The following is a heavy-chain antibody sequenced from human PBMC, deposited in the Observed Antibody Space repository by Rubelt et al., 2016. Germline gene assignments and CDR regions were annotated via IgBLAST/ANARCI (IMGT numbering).Heavy chain of an antibody. CDR1: GTSTSSSSYY. V-gene: IGHV4-39*07. CDR3: ARLDTINGY. CDR2: MFHGGST. J-gene: IGHJ4*02. D-gene: IGHD2-2*01. Sequence: QLQLQESGPGLVKPSETLSLTCTVSGTSTSSSSYYWGWIRQPPGKGLEWIGSMFHGGSTYYNPSLKSRVTISVDTSKNQFSLQLNSVTPEDTAVYYCARLDTINGYWGQGTLVTVSS.